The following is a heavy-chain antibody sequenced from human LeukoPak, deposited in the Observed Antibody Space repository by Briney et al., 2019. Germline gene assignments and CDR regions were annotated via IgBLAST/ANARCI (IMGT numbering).Heavy chain of an antibody. V-gene: IGHV4-4*09. CDR3: TLHSGYYFDY. D-gene: IGHD1-26*01. CDR1: RGTINFYY. Sequence: SETLSLTCSVSRGTINFYYWAWLRQPPGKGLEWIGYIYNSGNTNYNPSLTSRVTISADTSKNHFSLNLSSVTAADTAVYYCTLHSGYYFDYWGRGTLVTVSS. CDR2: IYNSGNT. J-gene: IGHJ4*02.